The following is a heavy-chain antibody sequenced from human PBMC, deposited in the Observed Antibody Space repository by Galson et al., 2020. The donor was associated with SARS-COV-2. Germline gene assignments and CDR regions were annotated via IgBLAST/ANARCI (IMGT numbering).Heavy chain of an antibody. CDR1: GFTFSSYS. CDR3: ASDLVGAAGGGERGGWFDP. Sequence: GGSLRLSCAASGFTFSSYSMNWVRQAPGKGLEWVSSISSSSSYIYYADSVKGRFTISRDNAKNSLYLQMNSLRAEDTAVYDCASDLVGAAGGGERGGWFDPWSQGNLVTV. V-gene: IGHV3-21*01. CDR2: ISSSSSYI. J-gene: IGHJ5*02. D-gene: IGHD2-15*01.